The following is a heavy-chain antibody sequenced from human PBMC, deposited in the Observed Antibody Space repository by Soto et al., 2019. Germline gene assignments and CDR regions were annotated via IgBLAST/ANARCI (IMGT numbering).Heavy chain of an antibody. V-gene: IGHV3-23*01. CDR2: IGRTGDNT. Sequence: GGSLRLSCAASGFTLSSYTMGWVRQAPGNGLDWVSVIGRTGDNTYYADSVKGRFTISRDNSKNTLYLQMNSLRAEDTAVYYCAKGEEYCSSTSCFYDIWGQGTMVTVS. J-gene: IGHJ3*02. D-gene: IGHD2-2*01. CDR3: AKGEEYCSSTSCFYDI. CDR1: GFTLSSYT.